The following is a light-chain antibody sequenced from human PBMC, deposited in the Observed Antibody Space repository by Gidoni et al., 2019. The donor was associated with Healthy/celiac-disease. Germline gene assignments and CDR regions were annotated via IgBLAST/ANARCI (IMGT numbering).Light chain of an antibody. CDR2: AAS. Sequence: DIQMTQSPSSLSASVGDRVTITCRASQSLSSYLNWYQQKPGKAPKLLIYAASSLQSGVPSRFSGSGSGTDFTLTISSLQPEDFATYYCQQSYSTPPSXFXGGTKVEIK. J-gene: IGKJ4*01. CDR3: QQSYSTPPSX. CDR1: QSLSSY. V-gene: IGKV1-39*01.